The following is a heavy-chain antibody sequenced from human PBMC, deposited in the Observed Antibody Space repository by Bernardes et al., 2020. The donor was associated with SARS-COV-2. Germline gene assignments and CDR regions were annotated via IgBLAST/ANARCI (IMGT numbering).Heavy chain of an antibody. CDR3: ATSPILSGWPFDH. D-gene: IGHD6-19*01. Sequence: GESLQISCGGSGYNFNTYWVAWVRQVAGKGLEYMGIIYPGDSETKYGPSFQGRVTISADKYINTVYLQWNRLEASDTAMYYCATSPILSGWPFDHWGQGTLITVSS. J-gene: IGHJ4*02. CDR2: IYPGDSET. CDR1: GYNFNTYW. V-gene: IGHV5-51*01.